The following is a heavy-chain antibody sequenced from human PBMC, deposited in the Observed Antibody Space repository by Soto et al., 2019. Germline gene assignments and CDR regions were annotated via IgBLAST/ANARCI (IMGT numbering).Heavy chain of an antibody. Sequence: GGSLRLSCAASGFTFSSYAMSWVRQAPGKGLEWVSAISGSGGSTYYADSVKGRFTISRDNSKNTLYLQMNSLRAEDTAVYYCEKNGKNYDFGIVILLPVLDVWGKGPTVPVSS. CDR3: EKNGKNYDFGIVILLPVLDV. D-gene: IGHD3-3*01. CDR1: GFTFSSYA. J-gene: IGHJ6*03. V-gene: IGHV3-23*01. CDR2: ISGSGGST.